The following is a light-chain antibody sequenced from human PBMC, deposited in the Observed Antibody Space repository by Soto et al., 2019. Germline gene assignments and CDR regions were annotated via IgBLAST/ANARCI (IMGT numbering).Light chain of an antibody. J-gene: IGLJ2*01. CDR3: LLYLSGHVRL. CDR1: TGEVTSGYF. CDR2: NTN. V-gene: IGLV7-43*01. Sequence: QAVVTQEPSLTVSPGGTVTLTCASSTGEVTSGYFPNWIQQKPGQAPRSLIYNTNNKYSWTPALFSGSLLGGKAALTLSGVQPEDEADYYCLLYLSGHVRLFGGGTKLTVL.